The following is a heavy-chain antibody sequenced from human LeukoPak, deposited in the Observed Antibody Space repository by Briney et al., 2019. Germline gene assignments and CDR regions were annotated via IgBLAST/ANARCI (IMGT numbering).Heavy chain of an antibody. V-gene: IGHV4-4*07. CDR3: AREAAIQGGYYFDY. J-gene: IGHJ4*02. Sequence: SETLSLTCTVSGGSISSYYWSWIRQPAGKGLEWIGRIYTSGSTNYNPSLKSRVTMPVDTSKNQFSLKLSSVTAADTAVYYCAREAAIQGGYYFDYWGQGTLVTVSS. D-gene: IGHD2-21*02. CDR2: IYTSGST. CDR1: GGSISSYY.